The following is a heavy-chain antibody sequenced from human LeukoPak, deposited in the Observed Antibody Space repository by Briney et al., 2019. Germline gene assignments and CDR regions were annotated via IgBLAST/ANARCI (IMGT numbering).Heavy chain of an antibody. D-gene: IGHD3-10*01. CDR3: ARAYGYLDY. J-gene: IGHJ4*02. CDR2: ISYDGSNK. CDR1: GFTFSSYA. V-gene: IGHV3-30-3*01. Sequence: GGSLRLSCAASGFTFSSYAMYWVRQAPGKGLEWVAVISYDGSNKYYADSVKGRFTISRDNSKNTLYLQMNSLRAEDTAVYYCARAYGYLDYWGQGTLVTVSS.